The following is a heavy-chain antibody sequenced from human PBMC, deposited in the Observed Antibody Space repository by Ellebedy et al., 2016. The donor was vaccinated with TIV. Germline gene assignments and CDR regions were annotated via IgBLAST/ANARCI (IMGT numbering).Heavy chain of an antibody. J-gene: IGHJ3*02. V-gene: IGHV1-8*01. CDR3: ARSENYEDAFDI. CDR1: GYTFTSYD. D-gene: IGHD1-7*01. Sequence: ASVKVSXXASGYTFTSYDINWVRQATGQGLEWMGWMNPNSGNTGYAQKFQGRVTMTRDTSISTAYMELSRLRSDDTAVYYCARSENYEDAFDIWGQGTMVTVSS. CDR2: MNPNSGNT.